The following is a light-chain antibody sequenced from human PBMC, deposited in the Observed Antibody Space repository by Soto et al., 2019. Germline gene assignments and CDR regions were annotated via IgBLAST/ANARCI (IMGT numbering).Light chain of an antibody. J-gene: IGLJ1*01. CDR2: GVS. Sequence: QSALTQPASVSGSPGQSITISCSGTSTDVGHPYNYVSWYQQYPGKAPKLLIFGVSNRPSGISGRFSGSKSGNTASLTISGLQPEDEADYYCSSYTSSSLYVFGTGTKLTVL. V-gene: IGLV2-14*03. CDR1: STDVGHPYNY. CDR3: SSYTSSSLYV.